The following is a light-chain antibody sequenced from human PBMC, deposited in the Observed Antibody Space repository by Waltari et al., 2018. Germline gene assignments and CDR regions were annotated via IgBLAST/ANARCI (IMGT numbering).Light chain of an antibody. Sequence: QSVLTHPPSASGAPGQRVTIPCTGSSPTTGPDYDVHWYQPLPGTAPKPHIYGNDNRPSGVPDRFSGSKSGTSASLAITGLQAEDEADYYCQSYDSSLNAVVFGGGTKLTVL. CDR3: QSYDSSLNAVV. CDR2: GND. V-gene: IGLV1-40*01. J-gene: IGLJ2*01. CDR1: SPTTGPDYD.